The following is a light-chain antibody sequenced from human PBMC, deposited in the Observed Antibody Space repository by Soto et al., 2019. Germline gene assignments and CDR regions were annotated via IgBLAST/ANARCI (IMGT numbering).Light chain of an antibody. J-gene: IGKJ1*01. CDR2: GAF. CDR3: QQYGSSGRT. V-gene: IGKV3-20*01. Sequence: EIVMTQSPEPLSVSQGERVTLSCRASQSVSSNLAWYQQKPGQAPSLLIYGAFTRATGIPDRFSGSGSGTDFTLTISRLEPEDFAVYYCQQYGSSGRTFGQGTKVDIK. CDR1: QSVSSN.